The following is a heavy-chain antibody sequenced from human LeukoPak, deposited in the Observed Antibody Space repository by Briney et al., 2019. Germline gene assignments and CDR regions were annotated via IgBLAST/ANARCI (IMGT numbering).Heavy chain of an antibody. CDR1: GGSVSSGGYY. J-gene: IGHJ4*02. CDR2: IYYSGST. Sequence: SETLSLTCTVSGGSVSSGGYYWSWIRQPPGKGLEWIGYIYYSGSTNYNPSLKSRVTISVDTSKNQFSLKLSSVTPADTAVYYCARVLSGNYYDSSGYHYYFDYWGQGTLVTVSS. CDR3: ARVLSGNYYDSSGYHYYFDY. V-gene: IGHV4-61*08. D-gene: IGHD3-22*01.